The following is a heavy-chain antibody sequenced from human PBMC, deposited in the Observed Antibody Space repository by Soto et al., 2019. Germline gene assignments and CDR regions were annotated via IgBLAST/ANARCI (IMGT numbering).Heavy chain of an antibody. CDR3: ARGYDSSGYSPDY. CDR1: GFTLSGYN. Sequence: GGSLRLSCAASGFTLSGYNMNWVRQAPGKGLEWVSYISSSSRTIHYADSVKGRFTISRDNAKNSLFLQMNSLRAEDTAVYYCARGYDSSGYSPDYWGQGTLVTVSS. CDR2: ISSSSRTI. D-gene: IGHD3-22*01. J-gene: IGHJ4*02. V-gene: IGHV3-48*01.